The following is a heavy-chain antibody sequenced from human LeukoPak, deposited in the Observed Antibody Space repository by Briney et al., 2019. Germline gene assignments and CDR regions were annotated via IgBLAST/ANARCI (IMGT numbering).Heavy chain of an antibody. CDR3: ARGLYDFWSGYSNNWFDP. J-gene: IGHJ5*02. D-gene: IGHD3-3*01. V-gene: IGHV3-21*01. CDR2: ISSSSSYI. Sequence: GGSLRLSCAASGFTFSSYSMNWVRQAPGKGLEWVSSISSSSSYIYYADSVKGRFTISRDNAKNSLYLQMNSLRAEDTAVYYCARGLYDFWSGYSNNWFDPWGQGTLVTVSS. CDR1: GFTFSSYS.